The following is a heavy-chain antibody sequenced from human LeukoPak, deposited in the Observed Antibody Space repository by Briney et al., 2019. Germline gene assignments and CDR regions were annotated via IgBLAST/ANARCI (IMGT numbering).Heavy chain of an antibody. CDR3: ARDRSHHYYDSSGYCDY. Sequence: ASVKVSCKASNYTFASYGLSWVRQAPGQGLQWVGWISPYDVNTDYAQRFQARVTMTIDRATRTVYMDLKRLRLDDTAVYYCARDRSHHYYDSSGYCDYWGQGTLVTVSS. CDR1: NYTFASYG. D-gene: IGHD3-22*01. CDR2: ISPYDVNT. J-gene: IGHJ4*02. V-gene: IGHV1-18*01.